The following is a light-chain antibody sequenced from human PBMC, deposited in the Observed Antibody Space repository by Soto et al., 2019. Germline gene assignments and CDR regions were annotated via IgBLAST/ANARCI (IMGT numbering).Light chain of an antibody. J-gene: IGKJ1*01. Sequence: DIQMTQSPSTLSAYIGDRVTITCRASQTINNWLAWYQQKPGKAPNLLIYHASNLETGVPSRFSGSAFGTEFTLTISSLQPDDFATYYCQHYNSYPWTFGQGTK. CDR2: HAS. CDR1: QTINNW. V-gene: IGKV1-5*01. CDR3: QHYNSYPWT.